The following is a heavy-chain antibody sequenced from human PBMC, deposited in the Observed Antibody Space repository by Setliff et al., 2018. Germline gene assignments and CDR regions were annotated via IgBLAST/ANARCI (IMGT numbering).Heavy chain of an antibody. CDR1: GFTFSSHG. J-gene: IGHJ6*03. D-gene: IGHD3-22*01. V-gene: IGHV3-48*01. Sequence: GSLRLSCVASGFTFSSHGMTWVRLAPGKGLEWISYISTSSSTIYNADSVKGRFTISRDNANHSPYLQMNSLRAEDTAVYYCARLALTGYDSSGYYYALDYYYYMDVWGKGTTVTVSS. CDR2: ISTSSSTI. CDR3: ARLALTGYDSSGYYYALDYYYYMDV.